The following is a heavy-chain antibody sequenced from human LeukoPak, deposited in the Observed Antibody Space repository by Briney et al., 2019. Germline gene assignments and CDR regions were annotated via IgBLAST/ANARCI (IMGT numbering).Heavy chain of an antibody. CDR2: IWYDGSNK. Sequence: GGSLRLSCAASGFTFRSYGMHWVRQAPGKGLEWVAVIWYDGSNKYYADSVKGRFTISRDNSKNTLYLQMNSLRAEDTAVYYCARDPYRYEYPYYGMDVWGKGTTVTVSS. CDR1: GFTFRSYG. V-gene: IGHV3-33*01. D-gene: IGHD5-12*01. CDR3: ARDPYRYEYPYYGMDV. J-gene: IGHJ6*04.